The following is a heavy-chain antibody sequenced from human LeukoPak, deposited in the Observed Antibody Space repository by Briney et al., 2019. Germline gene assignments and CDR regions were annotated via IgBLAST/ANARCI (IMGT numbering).Heavy chain of an antibody. CDR1: GFTFSSYA. V-gene: IGHV3-23*01. CDR3: ATDGAGFDT. Sequence: HPGGSLRLSCAASGFTFSSYAMSWVRQAPGKGLEWVSAISGSGGSTYYADSVKGRFTISRDNAKKSLYLEINNLRAEDTAVYYCATDGAGFDTWGQGVLVTVSS. CDR2: ISGSGGST. J-gene: IGHJ5*02.